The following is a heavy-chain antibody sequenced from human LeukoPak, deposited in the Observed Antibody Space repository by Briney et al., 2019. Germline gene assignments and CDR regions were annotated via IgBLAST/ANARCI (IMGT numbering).Heavy chain of an antibody. CDR2: INPNSGGT. CDR1: GYTFTGYY. CDR3: AREGKGRYDILTGYYQYYFDY. V-gene: IGHV1-2*02. J-gene: IGHJ4*02. Sequence: GASVKVSCKASGYTFTGYYMHWVRQAPGQGLEWMGWINPNSGGTNYAQKFQGRVTMTRDTSISTAYMELSRLRSDDTAVYYCAREGKGRYDILTGYYQYYFDYWGQGTLVTVSS. D-gene: IGHD3-9*01.